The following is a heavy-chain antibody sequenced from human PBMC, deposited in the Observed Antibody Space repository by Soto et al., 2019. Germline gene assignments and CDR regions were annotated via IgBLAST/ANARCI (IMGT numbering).Heavy chain of an antibody. CDR3: ARAYTGRLPRRADYYSAMDV. Sequence: PGGSLRLSCATSGFTFSNFDMHGVRQGPGEGLVWASAIGYDTDPSYIESVKGRFTISREHAKTSVYLQMNDLRDGASAVYYCARAYTGRLPRRADYYSAMDVWGQGTTVTVSS. J-gene: IGHJ6*02. D-gene: IGHD5-18*01. CDR2: IGYDTDP. V-gene: IGHV3-13*05. CDR1: GFTFSNFD.